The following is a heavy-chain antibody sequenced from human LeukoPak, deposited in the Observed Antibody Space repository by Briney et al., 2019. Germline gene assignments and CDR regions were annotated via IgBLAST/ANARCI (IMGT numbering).Heavy chain of an antibody. CDR3: ARHPYASSWYRVVI. CDR1: GGSISSGSYY. J-gene: IGHJ3*02. Sequence: PSQTLSLTCTVSGGSISSGSYYWSWIRQPAGKGLEWIGEINHSGSTNYNASLQSRVTISVDTSKNQFSLKLNSVTAADTAVYYCARHPYASSWYRVVIWGQGTMVTVSS. D-gene: IGHD6-13*01. V-gene: IGHV4-61*09. CDR2: INHSGST.